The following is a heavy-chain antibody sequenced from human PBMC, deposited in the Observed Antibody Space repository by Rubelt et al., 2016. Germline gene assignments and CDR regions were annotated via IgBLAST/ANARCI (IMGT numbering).Heavy chain of an antibody. J-gene: IGHJ4*02. D-gene: IGHD3-10*01. CDR3: ARHFGYGSGSYYSHFDY. CDR2: GST. V-gene: IGHV4-59*08. Sequence: GSTNYNPSLKSRVTISADTSKNQFSLKLSSVTAADTAVYYCARHFGYGSGSYYSHFDYWGQGTLVTVSS.